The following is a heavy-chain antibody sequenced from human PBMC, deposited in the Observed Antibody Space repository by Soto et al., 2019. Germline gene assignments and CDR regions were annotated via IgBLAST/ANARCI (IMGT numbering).Heavy chain of an antibody. CDR1: GGTLSNYN. V-gene: IGHV1-69*02. Sequence: QVHLVQSGAEVKKPGSSVKVSCKASGGTLSNYNFNWVRQAPGQGLEWMGRISPILGITDYAQRFQGRVTITADRSTSIAYIEVNNLRSEDTAVYYCATSFATRGDNWFDPWSRGALVTVSS. D-gene: IGHD4-17*01. J-gene: IGHJ5*02. CDR2: ISPILGIT. CDR3: ATSFATRGDNWFDP.